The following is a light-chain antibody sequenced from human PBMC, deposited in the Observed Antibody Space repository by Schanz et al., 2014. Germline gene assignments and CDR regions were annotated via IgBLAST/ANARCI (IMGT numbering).Light chain of an antibody. J-gene: IGKJ4*01. CDR1: QSISSY. Sequence: DIQMTQSPSSLSASVGDRVTITCRASQSISSYLNWYQQKPGKAPKLLIYAASSLQSGVPSRFSGSGSGTDFTLTISSLQPEDFAVYYCQWYGSSPRTFGGGTKVEIK. CDR3: QWYGSSPRT. CDR2: AAS. V-gene: IGKV1-39*02.